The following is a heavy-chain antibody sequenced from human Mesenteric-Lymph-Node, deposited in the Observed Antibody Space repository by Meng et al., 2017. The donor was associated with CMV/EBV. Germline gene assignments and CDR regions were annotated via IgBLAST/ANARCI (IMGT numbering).Heavy chain of an antibody. V-gene: IGHV4-39*07. CDR2: IYYSGST. CDR1: GYSITTNSYY. CDR3: ARVKGRRYFDY. Sequence: SETLSLTCTVSGYSITTNSYYWAWIRQPPGKGLEWIGNIYYSGSTYYNPSLKSRVTISVDTSKNQFSLKLSSVTAADTAVYYCARVKGRRYFDYWGQGTLVTVSS. D-gene: IGHD3-22*01. J-gene: IGHJ4*02.